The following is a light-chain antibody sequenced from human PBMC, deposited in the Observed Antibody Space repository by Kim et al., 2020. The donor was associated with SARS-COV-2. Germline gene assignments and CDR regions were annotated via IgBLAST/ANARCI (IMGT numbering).Light chain of an antibody. V-gene: IGLV3-25*03. CDR3: QSAGSSGTYV. Sequence: CQGQTARIACTGDALPGQHAAGYQQKSGQDTSLVIYKSSERPAGIPERYAGSSSGTTVTLTISVVQAEDDADYYCQSAGSSGTYVFGSGTKVTVL. CDR1: ALPGQH. J-gene: IGLJ1*01. CDR2: KSS.